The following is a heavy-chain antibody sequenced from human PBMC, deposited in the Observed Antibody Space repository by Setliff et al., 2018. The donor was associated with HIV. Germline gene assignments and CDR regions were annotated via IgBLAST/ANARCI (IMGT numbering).Heavy chain of an antibody. D-gene: IGHD2-2*01. CDR1: GGTLNNYV. CDR2: INAGNGNT. J-gene: IGHJ6*03. CDR3: ARDPEAQIVVVPAYMDV. Sequence: GASVKVSCKASGGTLNNYVIAWVRQAPGQGLEWMGWINAGNGNTKYSQKFQGRVTITRDTSASTAYMELSSLRSEDTAVYYCARDPEAQIVVVPAYMDVWGKGTTVTVSS. V-gene: IGHV1-3*01.